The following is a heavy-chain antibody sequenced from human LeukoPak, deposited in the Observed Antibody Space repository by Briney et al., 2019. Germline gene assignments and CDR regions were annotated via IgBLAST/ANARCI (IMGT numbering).Heavy chain of an antibody. CDR1: GGSISSHY. CDR2: IYYSGST. Sequence: SETLSLTCTVSGGSISSHYWSWIRQPPGKGLEWIGYIYYSGSTNYNPSLKSRVTISVDTSKNQFSLKLSSVTAADTAVYYCARGYNWNHLDYWGQGTLVTVPS. CDR3: ARGYNWNHLDY. V-gene: IGHV4-59*11. J-gene: IGHJ4*02. D-gene: IGHD1-14*01.